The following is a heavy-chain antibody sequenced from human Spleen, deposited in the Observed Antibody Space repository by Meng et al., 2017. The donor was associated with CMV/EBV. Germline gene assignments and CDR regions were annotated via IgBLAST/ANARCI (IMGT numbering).Heavy chain of an antibody. CDR2: ISDSGDST. V-gene: IGHV3-23*01. CDR1: GFTFSDFD. CDR3: ARRYSSSSGFCLDY. Sequence: ASGFTFSDFDMTWVRQAPGKGLEWVSFISDSGDSTYFADSVRGRFTISRDNSRNTLSLQMNSLGAEDTALYYCARRYSSSSGFCLDYWGQGTLVTVSS. D-gene: IGHD6-13*01. J-gene: IGHJ4*01.